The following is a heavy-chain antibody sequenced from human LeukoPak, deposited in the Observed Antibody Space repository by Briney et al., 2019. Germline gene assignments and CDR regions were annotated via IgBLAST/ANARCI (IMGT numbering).Heavy chain of an antibody. V-gene: IGHV1-2*02. D-gene: IGHD3-10*01. Sequence: ASVKVSCKASGYTFTGYYMHWVRQAPGQGLEWMGWINPNSGGTNYAQKFQGRVTMTRDTSLSTAYMELSRLRSDDTPVYYCARAVITMVRGVIMPFDYWGQGTLVTVSS. CDR1: GYTFTGYY. J-gene: IGHJ4*02. CDR3: ARAVITMVRGVIMPFDY. CDR2: INPNSGGT.